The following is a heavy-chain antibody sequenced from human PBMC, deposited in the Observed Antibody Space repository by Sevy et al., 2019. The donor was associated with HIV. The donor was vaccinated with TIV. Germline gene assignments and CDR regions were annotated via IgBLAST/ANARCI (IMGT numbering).Heavy chain of an antibody. CDR3: ARHMDSGTYGHPGFDY. Sequence: SETLSLTCTLSGGSISSSSYYWGCIRQPPGKGLEWIGSMYYSGSTYYNPSLKSRVTISVDTFMNQFSLKLSSVTAADTAVYYCARHMDSGTYGHPGFDYWGQGTLVTVSS. CDR2: MYYSGST. CDR1: GGSISSSSYY. D-gene: IGHD1-26*01. J-gene: IGHJ4*02. V-gene: IGHV4-39*01.